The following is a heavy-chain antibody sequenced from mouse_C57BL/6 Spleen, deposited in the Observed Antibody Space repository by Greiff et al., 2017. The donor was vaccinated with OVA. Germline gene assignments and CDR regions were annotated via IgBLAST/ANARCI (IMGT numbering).Heavy chain of an antibody. CDR2: INPNNGGT. Sequence: EVQLQQSGPELVKPGASVKLSCKASGYTFTDYYMNWVKQSHGQGLEWIGDINPNNGGTSYNQKFKGKATLTVDKSSSTAYMELRSLTSDDSAVYYCAMRDSEACYSDFYYMDYWGQGTSVTVSS. J-gene: IGHJ4*01. D-gene: IGHD2-12*01. CDR1: GYTFTDYY. V-gene: IGHV1-26*01. CDR3: AMRDSEACYSDFYYMDY.